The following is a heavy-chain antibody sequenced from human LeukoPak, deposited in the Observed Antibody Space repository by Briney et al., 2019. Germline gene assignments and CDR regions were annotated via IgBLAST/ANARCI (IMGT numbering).Heavy chain of an antibody. J-gene: IGHJ4*02. CDR1: GGSISSSSYY. Sequence: PSETLSLTCTVSGGSISSSSYYWGWIRQPPGKGLEWIGSIYYSGSTYYNPSLKSRVTISVDTSKNQFSLKLSSVTAADTAVYYCARHLKWEIPPPFDYWGQGTLVTVSS. CDR2: IYYSGST. D-gene: IGHD1-14*01. CDR3: ARHLKWEIPPPFDY. V-gene: IGHV4-39*01.